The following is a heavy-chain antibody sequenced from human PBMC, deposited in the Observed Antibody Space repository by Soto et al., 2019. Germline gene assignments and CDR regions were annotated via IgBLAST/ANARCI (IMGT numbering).Heavy chain of an antibody. D-gene: IGHD2-15*01. J-gene: IGHJ4*02. Sequence: EVQMLESGGGLVQPGGSLRLSCAASGFTFSSYAMSWVRQAPGKGLEWVSAISGSGGSTYYADSVKGRFTISRDNSKNTLYLQMNSLRAEDTAVYYCAKATGGFGVYFDYWGQGTLVTVSS. V-gene: IGHV3-23*01. CDR2: ISGSGGST. CDR1: GFTFSSYA. CDR3: AKATGGFGVYFDY.